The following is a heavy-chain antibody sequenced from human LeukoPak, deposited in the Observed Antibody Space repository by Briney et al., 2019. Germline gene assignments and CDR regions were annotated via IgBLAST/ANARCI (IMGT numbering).Heavy chain of an antibody. Sequence: GGSLRLSCAASGFTFSSYSIHWVRQAPGKGLEYVSAINSNGGSTYYANSVKGRFTISRDNAKNSLYLQMNSLRAEDTAVYYCARSQDGSGSYFYYFYIDVWGKGTTV. D-gene: IGHD3-10*01. V-gene: IGHV3-64*01. CDR2: INSNGGST. J-gene: IGHJ6*03. CDR1: GFTFSSYS. CDR3: ARSQDGSGSYFYYFYIDV.